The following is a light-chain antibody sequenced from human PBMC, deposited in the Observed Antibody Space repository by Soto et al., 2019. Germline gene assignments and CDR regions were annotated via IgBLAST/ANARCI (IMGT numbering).Light chain of an antibody. Sequence: SYELTQPPSVSVAPGKTAKISCGGDNIGDTSVHWYQQKAGQAPVLVIHYTSDRPSGSPERFSGSNSDNTATLTINRVEAGDEADYYCHVWDSSPNHVIFGGGTKLTLL. CDR1: NIGDTS. J-gene: IGLJ2*01. V-gene: IGLV3-21*04. CDR3: HVWDSSPNHVI. CDR2: YTS.